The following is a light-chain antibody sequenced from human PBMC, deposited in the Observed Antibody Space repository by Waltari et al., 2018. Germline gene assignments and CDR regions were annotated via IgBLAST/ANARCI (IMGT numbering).Light chain of an antibody. J-gene: IGKJ2*01. CDR1: QSVLYSSNNKNY. CDR3: QQHYGTPRT. CDR2: WAS. V-gene: IGKV4-1*01. Sequence: DIVMTQSPDSLAVSLGARATINCQSSQSVLYSSNNKNYLAWYQQKAGQPPKLIIYWASTRESGVPDRFSGSGSGTDFTLTISSLQAEDVAVYYCQQHYGTPRTFGQGTKLEIK.